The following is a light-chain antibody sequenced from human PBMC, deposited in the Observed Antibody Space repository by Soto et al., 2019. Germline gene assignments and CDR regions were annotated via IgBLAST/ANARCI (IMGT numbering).Light chain of an antibody. Sequence: EIVLTQSPDTLSLSPGERATLSCRASHSVSSSFLAWYQQKPGQAPRLLIYGASTRATGIPDRFSGSGSGTDFTLTISRLEPEDFAVYYCQQYGSSPETFGQGTKVDIK. CDR2: GAS. J-gene: IGKJ1*01. V-gene: IGKV3-20*01. CDR3: QQYGSSPET. CDR1: HSVSSSF.